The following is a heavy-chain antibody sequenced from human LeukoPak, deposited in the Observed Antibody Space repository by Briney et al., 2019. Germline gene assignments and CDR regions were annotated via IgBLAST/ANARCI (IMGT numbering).Heavy chain of an antibody. D-gene: IGHD7-27*01. CDR3: AKDYNWGWDY. Sequence: GGSLRLSCAASGFTFSWNGMHWVRQAPGKGLEWVAFVKPGGNNKYYPDSVRGRFTISKDNSKKTLCLQMESLRVEDTAVYYCAKDYNWGWDYWGQGSLVIVSS. V-gene: IGHV3-30*02. J-gene: IGHJ4*02. CDR2: VKPGGNNK. CDR1: GFTFSWNG.